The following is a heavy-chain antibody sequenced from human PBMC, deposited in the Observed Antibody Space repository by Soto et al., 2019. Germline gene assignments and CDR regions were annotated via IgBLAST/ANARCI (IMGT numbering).Heavy chain of an antibody. V-gene: IGHV3-23*01. Sequence: GGSLRLSCAASGFTFSSYAMSWVRQAPGKGLEWVSAISGSGGSTYYADSVKGRFTISRDNSKNTLYLQMNSLRAEDTAVYYCAKGFGDLYGDYGKDWFDPWGQGTLVTVSS. CDR2: ISGSGGST. D-gene: IGHD4-17*01. CDR3: AKGFGDLYGDYGKDWFDP. J-gene: IGHJ5*02. CDR1: GFTFSSYA.